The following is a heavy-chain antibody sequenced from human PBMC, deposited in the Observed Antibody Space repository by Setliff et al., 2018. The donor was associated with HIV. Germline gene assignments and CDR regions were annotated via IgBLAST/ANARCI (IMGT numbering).Heavy chain of an antibody. J-gene: IGHJ5*02. CDR3: AREGDVLSGYYVDWFDP. Sequence: ASVKVSCKASGYSFTDYFMHWVRQAPGQGLEWMGRVNPNSGDTNYAQKFQGRVTMTRHTSISTAYMELSRLTSDDTAVYYCAREGDVLSGYYVDWFDPWGQGTLVTVSS. V-gene: IGHV1-2*06. CDR1: GYSFTDYF. CDR2: VNPNSGDT. D-gene: IGHD3-3*01.